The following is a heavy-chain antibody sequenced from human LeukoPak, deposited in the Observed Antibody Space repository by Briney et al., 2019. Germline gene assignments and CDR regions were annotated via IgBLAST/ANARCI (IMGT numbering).Heavy chain of an antibody. D-gene: IGHD3-10*01. Sequence: GGSLRLSCAASGFTFSSYSMNWVRQAPGKGLEWVSSISSSSSYIYYADSVEGRFTISRDNAKNSLYLQMNSLRAEDTAVYYCARDWDYYGHTPKHWGQGTLVTVSS. CDR3: ARDWDYYGHTPKH. V-gene: IGHV3-21*01. CDR1: GFTFSSYS. CDR2: ISSSSSYI. J-gene: IGHJ1*01.